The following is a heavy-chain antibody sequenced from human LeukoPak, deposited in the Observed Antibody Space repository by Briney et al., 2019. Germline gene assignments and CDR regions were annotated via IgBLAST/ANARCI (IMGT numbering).Heavy chain of an antibody. V-gene: IGHV4-39*01. CDR1: GGSISSYY. CDR3: VRFPFLQTPPDYYYYYYMDV. CDR2: IYYSGST. J-gene: IGHJ6*03. Sequence: SETLSLTCTVSGGSISSYYWGWIRQPPGKGLEWIGSIYYSGSTYYNPSLKSRVTISVDTSKNQFSLKLSSVTAADTAVYYCVRFPFLQTPPDYYYYYYMDVWGKGTTVTVSS. D-gene: IGHD3-3*01.